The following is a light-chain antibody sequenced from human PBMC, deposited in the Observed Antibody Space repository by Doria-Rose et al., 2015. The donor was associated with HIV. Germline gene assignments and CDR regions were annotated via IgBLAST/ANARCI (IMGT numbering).Light chain of an antibody. V-gene: IGKV1-9*01. J-gene: IGKJ1*01. CDR2: GAS. CDR1: QGISRY. CDR3: QQFDSFPRT. Sequence: DIQLTQSPSFLSASVGVRVTITCRASQGISRYLAWYQQKPGKAPTLLIFGASTLQSGVPSRFSGSGSGTEFTLTISSLQPEDFATYYCQQFDSFPRTIGQGTKVELK.